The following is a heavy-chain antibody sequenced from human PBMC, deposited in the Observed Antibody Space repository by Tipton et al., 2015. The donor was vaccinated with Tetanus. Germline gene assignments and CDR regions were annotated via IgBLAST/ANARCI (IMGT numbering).Heavy chain of an antibody. Sequence: TLSLTCTVSGGSISSYYWSWIRQPAGKGLEWIGRIYTSGSTNYNPSLKSRVTMSVDTSKTQFSLKLSSVTAADTAVYYCARSGHTAMFFVGWFDPWGQGTLVTVSS. D-gene: IGHD5-18*01. V-gene: IGHV4-4*07. CDR3: ARSGHTAMFFVGWFDP. CDR2: IYTSGST. J-gene: IGHJ5*02. CDR1: GGSISSYY.